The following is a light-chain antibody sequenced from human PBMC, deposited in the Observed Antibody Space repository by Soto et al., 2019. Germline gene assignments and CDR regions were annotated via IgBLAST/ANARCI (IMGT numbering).Light chain of an antibody. V-gene: IGKV3-20*01. CDR3: QQYGSSPQT. Sequence: EIVMTQSPATLSVSPGERATLPCRASQSVSSDLAWYQQKPGQAPRLLIYGASSRATGIPDRFSGSGSGTDFTLTISRLEPEDFAVYYCQQYGSSPQTFGQGTKVE. J-gene: IGKJ1*01. CDR1: QSVSSD. CDR2: GAS.